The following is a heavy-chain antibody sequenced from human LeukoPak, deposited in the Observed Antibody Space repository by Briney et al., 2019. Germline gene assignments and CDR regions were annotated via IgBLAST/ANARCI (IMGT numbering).Heavy chain of an antibody. Sequence: GESLKISCKASGYSFSNYWIGWVRQVPGKGLEWMGIVYPRDSDTRYSPSFQGQVTISADKSIRTAYLQWSSLKASDTAVYYCARPGERSRRDWNLDQWGQGTLVTVSS. V-gene: IGHV5-51*01. CDR1: GYSFSNYW. D-gene: IGHD1-1*01. CDR2: VYPRDSDT. J-gene: IGHJ4*02. CDR3: ARPGERSRRDWNLDQ.